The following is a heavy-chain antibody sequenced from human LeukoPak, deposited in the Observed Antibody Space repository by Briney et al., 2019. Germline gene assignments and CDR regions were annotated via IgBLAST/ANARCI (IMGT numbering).Heavy chain of an antibody. Sequence: SETLSLTCTVSGGSINGYYWSWIRQPPGKGLEWIGYIYYSGSTNYNPSLKSRVTISVDTSKNQFSLNLSSVTAADTAVYYCAGLHFAAAEEFDPWGQGTLVTVSS. CDR3: AGLHFAAAEEFDP. D-gene: IGHD6-13*01. CDR2: IYYSGST. J-gene: IGHJ5*02. CDR1: GGSINGYY. V-gene: IGHV4-59*08.